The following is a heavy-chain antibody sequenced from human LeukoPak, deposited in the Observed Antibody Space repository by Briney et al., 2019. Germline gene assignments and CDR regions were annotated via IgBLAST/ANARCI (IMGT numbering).Heavy chain of an antibody. J-gene: IGHJ5*02. CDR3: ARGPYIVVVTATDNWFDP. D-gene: IGHD2-21*02. Sequence: SETLSLTCTVSGGSISSYYWSWIRQPPGKGLEWIGYSSYSGRTNYNPSLKSRVTISVDTSKNQFSLKLSSVTAADTAVYYCARGPYIVVVTATDNWFDPWGQGTLVTVSS. CDR2: SSYSGRT. V-gene: IGHV4-59*01. CDR1: GGSISSYY.